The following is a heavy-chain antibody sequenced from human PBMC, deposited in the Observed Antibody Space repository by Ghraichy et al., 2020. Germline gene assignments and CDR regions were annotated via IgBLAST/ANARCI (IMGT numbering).Heavy chain of an antibody. J-gene: IGHJ4*02. CDR1: GFLFSSSA. Sequence: GGSLRLSCAASGFLFSSSALTWVRQAPGKGLEWVSGISPGGGLTYYADSVKGRFTISRDNSDSTLYLQKNSLRVEDTAMCYCAKDMDGGCYYELEHWCQGVLVAVS. V-gene: IGHV3-23*01. CDR2: ISPGGGLT. CDR3: AKDMDGGCYYELEH. D-gene: IGHD1-26*01.